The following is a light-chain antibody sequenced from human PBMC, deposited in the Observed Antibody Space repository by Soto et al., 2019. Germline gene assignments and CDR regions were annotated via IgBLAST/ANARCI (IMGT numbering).Light chain of an antibody. CDR1: QNVRSN. J-gene: IGKJ1*01. V-gene: IGKV3-15*01. Sequence: EVVMTHSPGTLAVSPGERATLSCRASQNVRSNLAWYQQKVGQVPRLLIYGASTRATGIPARFSGSGSGTEFTLIISSLQSEDSAVYYCQQYNSWLWTFGQGTKVDIK. CDR2: GAS. CDR3: QQYNSWLWT.